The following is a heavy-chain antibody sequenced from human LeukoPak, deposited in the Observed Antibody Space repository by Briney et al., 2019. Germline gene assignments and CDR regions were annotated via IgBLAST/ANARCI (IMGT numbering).Heavy chain of an antibody. D-gene: IGHD3-22*01. CDR2: INEDGSEI. Sequence: GGSLRLSCAASGFTFSRSWMTWVRQAPGKGLEWVASINEDGSEIHYVDSVKGRFTISRDNAKDSLYLQMNSLTAEDTAVYYCARDRDPGYYDTNGYRRVNAFDIWGQGTMVTVSS. J-gene: IGHJ3*02. V-gene: IGHV3-7*01. CDR3: ARDRDPGYYDTNGYRRVNAFDI. CDR1: GFTFSRSW.